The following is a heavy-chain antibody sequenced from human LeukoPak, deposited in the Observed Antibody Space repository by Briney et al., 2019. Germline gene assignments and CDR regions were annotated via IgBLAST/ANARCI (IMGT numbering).Heavy chain of an antibody. J-gene: IGHJ3*02. CDR3: ACLTTADAFDI. Sequence: KPSETLSLTCTVYGGSISSYYWSWIRQPPGMGLEWIGYIYDSGSTNYNPSLKSRVTISVDTSKNQFSLKLSSVTAADTAVYYCACLTTADAFDIWGQGTMVTVSS. CDR2: IYDSGST. V-gene: IGHV4-59*01. D-gene: IGHD3-22*01. CDR1: GGSISSYY.